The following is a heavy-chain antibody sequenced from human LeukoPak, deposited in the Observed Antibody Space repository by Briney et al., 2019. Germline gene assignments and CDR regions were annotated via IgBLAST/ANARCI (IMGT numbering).Heavy chain of an antibody. D-gene: IGHD3-10*01. CDR2: IYYSGST. V-gene: IGHV4-39*07. J-gene: IGHJ1*01. CDR1: GGSISSSSYY. Sequence: SETLSLTCTVSGGSISSSSYYWGWIRQPPGKGLEWIGSIYYSGSTYYNPSLKSRVTISVDTSKNQFSLKLSSVTAADTAVYYCARSLDYYGSGSYYKGFQHWGQGTLVTVSS. CDR3: ARSLDYYGSGSYYKGFQH.